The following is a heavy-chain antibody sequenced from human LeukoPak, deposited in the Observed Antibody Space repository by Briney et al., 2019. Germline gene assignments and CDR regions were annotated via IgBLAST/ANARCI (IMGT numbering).Heavy chain of an antibody. CDR3: ARGIRFLEWLSGFDY. D-gene: IGHD3-3*01. CDR2: INWNGGST. J-gene: IGHJ4*02. Sequence: GGSLRLSCAASGFTFDDYAMHWVRQVPGKGLEWVSGINWNGGSTGYADSVKGRFTISRDNAKNSLYLQMDSLRVEDTALYYCARGIRFLEWLSGFDYWGQGTLVTVSS. CDR1: GFTFDDYA. V-gene: IGHV3-20*04.